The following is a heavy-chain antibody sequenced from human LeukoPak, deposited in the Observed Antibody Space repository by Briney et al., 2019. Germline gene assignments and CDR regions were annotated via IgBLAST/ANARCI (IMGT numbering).Heavy chain of an antibody. CDR2: ISSSGSTI. V-gene: IGHV3-48*03. Sequence: PGGSLRLSCAASGFTFSSYEMNWVRQAPGKGLEWVSYISSSGSTIYYADSVKGRFTISRDNAKNSLYLQMNSLRAEDTAVYYCAREVPRIVDTAMVTAYWGQGTLVTVSS. D-gene: IGHD5-18*01. J-gene: IGHJ4*02. CDR1: GFTFSSYE. CDR3: AREVPRIVDTAMVTAY.